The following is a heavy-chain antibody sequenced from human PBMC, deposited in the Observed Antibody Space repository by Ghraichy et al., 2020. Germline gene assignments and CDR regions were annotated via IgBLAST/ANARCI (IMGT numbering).Heavy chain of an antibody. CDR1: GGSISSYY. CDR3: ARAAGYSYGSGL. Sequence: SETLSLTCTVSGGSISSYYWSWIRQPPGKGLEWIGYIYYSGSTNYNPSLKSRVTISVDTSKNQFSLKLSSVTAADTAVYYCARAAGYSYGSGLWGQGTLVTVSS. V-gene: IGHV4-59*01. CDR2: IYYSGST. D-gene: IGHD5-18*01. J-gene: IGHJ4*02.